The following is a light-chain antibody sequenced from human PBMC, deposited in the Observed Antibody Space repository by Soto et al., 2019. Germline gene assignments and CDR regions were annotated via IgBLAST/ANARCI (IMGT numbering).Light chain of an antibody. CDR3: YAAADNILV. Sequence: SYELTQPSSVSVSPGQTARLTCSGDVLAKKYVRWFQQKPGQAPVLLIYKDSERPSGVPARFSGSSSGTTVTLTISGAHVEDEADYYCYAAADNILVFGGGTKLTVL. J-gene: IGLJ3*02. V-gene: IGLV3-27*01. CDR2: KDS. CDR1: VLAKKY.